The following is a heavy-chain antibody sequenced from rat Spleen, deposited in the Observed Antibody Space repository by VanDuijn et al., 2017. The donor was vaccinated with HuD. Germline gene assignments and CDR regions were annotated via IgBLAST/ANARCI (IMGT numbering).Heavy chain of an antibody. CDR2: IWSNGGT. V-gene: IGHV2-47*01. CDR3: TRDLFMDA. CDR1: GLSLTSNS. Sequence: QVQLKESGPGLVQPSQTLSLTCTVSGLSLTSNSVSWIRQPPGKGLEWMGVIWSNGGTDYSSAIKSRLSISRDTSKSQVFLKMNSLQTDDTGTYYCTRDLFMDAWGQGASVTVSS. J-gene: IGHJ4*01.